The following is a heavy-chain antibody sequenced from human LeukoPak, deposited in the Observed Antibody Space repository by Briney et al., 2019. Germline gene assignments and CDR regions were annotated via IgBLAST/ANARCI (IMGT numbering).Heavy chain of an antibody. Sequence: SGTLSLTCAVSGGSIRSSNWWSWVRQPPGKGLEWIGEIYHSGSANQNPSLKSRVSMSLDKSKNQFSLRLTSVTAADTAVYYCARIPSGSYGIFDYWGQGTLVTVSS. CDR1: GGSIRSSNW. CDR3: ARIPSGSYGIFDY. V-gene: IGHV4-4*02. J-gene: IGHJ4*02. CDR2: IYHSGSA. D-gene: IGHD1-26*01.